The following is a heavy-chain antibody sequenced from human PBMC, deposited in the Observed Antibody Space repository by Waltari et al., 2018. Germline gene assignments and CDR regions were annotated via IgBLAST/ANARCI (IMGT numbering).Heavy chain of an antibody. D-gene: IGHD2-2*01. Sequence: QVQVQESGPGLVKPSETLSLTCSVSGGHVSSVSSYWTWIRRPPGKGLEWIGYIYSGWTIKYHPSLKSRVTMSLDTSKNEVSLRLSSVTADDTAVYYCARAVGSGDFYYMDVWGNGTTVTVSS. CDR2: IYSGWTI. V-gene: IGHV4-61*01. CDR1: GGHVSSVSSY. J-gene: IGHJ6*03. CDR3: ARAVGSGDFYYMDV.